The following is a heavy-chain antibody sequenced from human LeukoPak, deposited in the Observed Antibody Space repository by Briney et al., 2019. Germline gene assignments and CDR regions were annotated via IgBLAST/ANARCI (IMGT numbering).Heavy chain of an antibody. Sequence: GGSLRLSCVGSGFTFRSHAMSWVRQAPEKGLEFVSGIYENGGTTYYADSVKGRFTISRDNSKNTLYLQMNSLRAEDTAVYYCANTVGATNYYYYYGMDVWGQGTTVTVSS. V-gene: IGHV3-23*01. J-gene: IGHJ6*02. CDR3: ANTVGATNYYYYYGMDV. CDR1: GFTFRSHA. D-gene: IGHD1-26*01. CDR2: IYENGGTT.